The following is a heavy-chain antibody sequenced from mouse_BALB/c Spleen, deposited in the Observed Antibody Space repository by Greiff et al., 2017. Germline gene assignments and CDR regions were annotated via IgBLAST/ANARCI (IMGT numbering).Heavy chain of an antibody. D-gene: IGHD2-5*01. V-gene: IGHV1-37*01. Sequence: EVKLQQSGPELVKPGASVKISCKASGYAFTGYLMNWVKQSHGKGLEWIGRINPYNGDTFYNQKFKGKATLTVDKSSSTANMELLSLTSEDSAVYYCGRRHYSNSVYYGGEGTTLTVAA. CDR1: GYAFTGYL. CDR2: INPYNGDT. J-gene: IGHJ2*01. CDR3: GRRHYSNSVYY.